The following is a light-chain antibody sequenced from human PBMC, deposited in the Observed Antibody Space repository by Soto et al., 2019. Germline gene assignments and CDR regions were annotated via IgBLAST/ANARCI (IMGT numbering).Light chain of an antibody. V-gene: IGLV2-23*01. CDR2: EGS. CDR1: SSDVGSYNL. J-gene: IGLJ1*01. CDR3: CSYAGPSTYV. Sequence: LTQPASVSGSPGQSITISCTGTSSDVGSYNLVSWYQQHPGKAPKLMIYEGSRRPSGVSDRFSGSKSGNTASLTISGLQAEDEADYYCCSYAGPSTYVFGTGTKVTVL.